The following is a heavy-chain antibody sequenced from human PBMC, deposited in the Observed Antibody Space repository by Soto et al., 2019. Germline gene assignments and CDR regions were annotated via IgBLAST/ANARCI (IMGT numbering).Heavy chain of an antibody. CDR3: ARDPTPYSSSWYGEGMDV. D-gene: IGHD6-13*01. V-gene: IGHV3-21*01. CDR2: ISSSSSYI. Sequence: GGSLRLSCAASGFTFSSYSMNWVRQAPGKGLEWVSSISSSSSYIYYADSVKGRFTISRDNAKNTLYLQMNSLRAEDTAVYYCARDPTPYSSSWYGEGMDVWGQGTTVTVSS. CDR1: GFTFSSYS. J-gene: IGHJ6*02.